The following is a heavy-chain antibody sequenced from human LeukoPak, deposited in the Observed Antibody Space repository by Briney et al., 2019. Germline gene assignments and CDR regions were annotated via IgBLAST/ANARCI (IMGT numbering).Heavy chain of an antibody. J-gene: IGHJ4*02. D-gene: IGHD2-21*01. CDR3: ARGLCGGDCYDY. CDR2: ISSSSSYT. CDR1: GFTFSSYD. V-gene: IGHV3-21*01. Sequence: KPGGSLRLSCAVSGFTFSSYDMNWVRQAPGKGLEWVSSISSSSSYTYYADSVKGRFTISRDNAKNSLYLQMNSLRVDDAAVYYCARGLCGGDCYDYWGQGNLVTVSS.